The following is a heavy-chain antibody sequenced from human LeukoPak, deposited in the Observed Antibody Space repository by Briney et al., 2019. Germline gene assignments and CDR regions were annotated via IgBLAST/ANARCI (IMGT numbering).Heavy chain of an antibody. CDR3: ARDHRYYYDSSDSGWFDP. J-gene: IGHJ5*02. Sequence: PGGSLRLSCAASGFTFSSYSMNWVRQAPGKGLEWVSSISSSSSYIYHADSVKGRFTISRDNAKNSLYLQMNSLRAEDTAVYYCARDHRYYYDSSDSGWFDPWGQGTLVTVSS. D-gene: IGHD3-22*01. CDR1: GFTFSSYS. CDR2: ISSSSSYI. V-gene: IGHV3-21*01.